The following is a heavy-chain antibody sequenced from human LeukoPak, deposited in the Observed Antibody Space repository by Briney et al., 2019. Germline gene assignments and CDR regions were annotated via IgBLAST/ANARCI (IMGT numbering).Heavy chain of an antibody. Sequence: GASVKVSCKASGYTFTSYAMHWVRQAPGQRLEWMGWINAGNGNTKYSQKFQGRVTITRDTSASTAYMELSSLRSEDTAVYYCARERPIAAAGPDYWGQGTLVTVSS. J-gene: IGHJ4*02. CDR1: GYTFTSYA. CDR3: ARERPIAAAGPDY. V-gene: IGHV1-3*01. D-gene: IGHD6-13*01. CDR2: INAGNGNT.